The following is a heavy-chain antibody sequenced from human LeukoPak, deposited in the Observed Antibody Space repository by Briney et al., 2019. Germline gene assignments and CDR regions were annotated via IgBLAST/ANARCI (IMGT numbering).Heavy chain of an antibody. Sequence: SETLSLTCTISGGSISSYYWSWIRQPPGKGLEWIGYIYYSGSTNYNPSLKSRVTISVDTSKNQFSLKLSSVTAADTAVYYCARSSQNFYWGDSSGYYFDYWGQGTLVTVSS. CDR2: IYYSGST. V-gene: IGHV4-59*01. J-gene: IGHJ4*02. CDR3: ARSSQNFYWGDSSGYYFDY. D-gene: IGHD3-22*01. CDR1: GGSISSYY.